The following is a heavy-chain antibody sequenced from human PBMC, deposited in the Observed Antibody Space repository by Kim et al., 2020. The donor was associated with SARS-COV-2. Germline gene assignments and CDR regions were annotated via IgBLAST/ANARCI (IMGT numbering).Heavy chain of an antibody. CDR1: GYTFTSYG. CDR2: ISAYNGNT. J-gene: IGHJ6*02. Sequence: ASVKVSCKASGYTFTSYGISWVRQAPGQGLEWMGWISAYNGNTNYAQKLQGRVTMTTDTSTSTAYMELRSLRSDDTAVYYCARDFCSGGSCNYYYYGMDGWGQGTTVTVSS. D-gene: IGHD2-15*01. V-gene: IGHV1-18*01. CDR3: ARDFCSGGSCNYYYYGMDG.